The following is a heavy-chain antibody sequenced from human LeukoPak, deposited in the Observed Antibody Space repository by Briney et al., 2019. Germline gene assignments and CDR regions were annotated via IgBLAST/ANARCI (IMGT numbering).Heavy chain of an antibody. CDR1: GFTFSTYA. Sequence: GGSLRLSCAASGFTFSTYAMHWVRQAPGKGLEWVAVISYDGSSKYYADSVKGRFTISRDNAKNSLYLQMNSLRAEDTALYYCTSELSGSDYWGQGTLVTVSS. CDR2: ISYDGSSK. J-gene: IGHJ4*02. CDR3: TSELSGSDY. V-gene: IGHV3-30*04. D-gene: IGHD3-22*01.